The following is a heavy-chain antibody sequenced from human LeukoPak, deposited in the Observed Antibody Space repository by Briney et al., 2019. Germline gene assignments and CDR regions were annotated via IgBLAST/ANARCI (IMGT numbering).Heavy chain of an antibody. V-gene: IGHV3-23*01. CDR1: GFTFSSYA. CDR2: ITASGGST. J-gene: IGHJ4*02. CDR3: AKGLISSSWFNPRDYYFDS. D-gene: IGHD6-13*01. Sequence: PGGSLRLSCAASGFTFSSYAVTWVRQAPGKGLECVSGITASGGSTDYADSVRGRFTISRDNSKNTLYLQMNSLRAEDTAVYYCAKGLISSSWFNPRDYYFDSWGQGTLVTVSS.